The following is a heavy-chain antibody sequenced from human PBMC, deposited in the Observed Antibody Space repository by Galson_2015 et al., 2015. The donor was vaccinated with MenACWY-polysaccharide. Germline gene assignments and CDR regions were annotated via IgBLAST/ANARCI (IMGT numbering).Heavy chain of an antibody. CDR1: EFTFSSYG. CDR3: AKDRAAAASDGDY. V-gene: IGHV3-30*02. Sequence: SLRLSCAASEFTFSSYGMHWVRQAPGKGLEWVTFIRNDGSKEYYADSAKGRFTISRDNSKNTLYLQMNSLRAEDTAVYYCAKDRAAAASDGDYWGQGTLVTVSA. D-gene: IGHD6-13*01. J-gene: IGHJ4*02. CDR2: IRNDGSKE.